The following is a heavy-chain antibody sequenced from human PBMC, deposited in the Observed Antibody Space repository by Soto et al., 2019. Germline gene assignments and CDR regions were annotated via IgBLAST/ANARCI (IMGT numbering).Heavy chain of an antibody. J-gene: IGHJ3*02. CDR2: ITSASDYI. CDR1: GFMFTKST. Sequence: EVDLVESGGGLVKPGGSLRLSCVASGFMFTKSTMSWVRQAPGKGLEWVSSITSASDYIFYADSVKGRFTISRDNANNSLYLQMNSLRAEDTAVYYCARVGTGSSTPLDIWGQGTMVTVSS. CDR3: ARVGTGSSTPLDI. D-gene: IGHD3-9*01. V-gene: IGHV3-21*01.